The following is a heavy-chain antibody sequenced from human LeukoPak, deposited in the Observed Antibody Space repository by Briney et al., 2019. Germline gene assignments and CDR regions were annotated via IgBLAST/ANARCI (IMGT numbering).Heavy chain of an antibody. CDR1: GGSISSSNW. Sequence: SGTLSLTCAVSGGSISSSNWWGWVRQPPGKGLEWIGEIYHSGSTNYNPSLKSRVTISVDKSKNQSSLKLSSVTAADTAVDYCASASIAVAGTYYFDYWGQGTLVTVSS. CDR2: IYHSGST. D-gene: IGHD6-19*01. V-gene: IGHV4-4*02. CDR3: ASASIAVAGTYYFDY. J-gene: IGHJ4*02.